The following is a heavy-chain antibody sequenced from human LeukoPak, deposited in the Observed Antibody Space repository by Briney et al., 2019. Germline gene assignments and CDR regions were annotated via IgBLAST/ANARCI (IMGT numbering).Heavy chain of an antibody. CDR3: ARYSWIIKTFDY. Sequence: GGSLRLSWTASGVTVSNYGMHWVRQAPGKGLEWVALISHDGSKKYFADSVKGRFTVSRDNSKNTLYLQLNSLGAEDTAMYYCARYSWIIKTFDYWGQGTLVTVSS. CDR2: ISHDGSKK. CDR1: GVTVSNYG. J-gene: IGHJ4*02. D-gene: IGHD1-26*01. V-gene: IGHV3-30*03.